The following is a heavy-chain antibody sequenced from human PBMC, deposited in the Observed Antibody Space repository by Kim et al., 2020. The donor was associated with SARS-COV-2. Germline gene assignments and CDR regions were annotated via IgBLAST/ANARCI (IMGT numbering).Heavy chain of an antibody. Sequence: GGSLRLSCAASGFTFSSYAMSWVRQAPGKGLEWVSAISGSGGSTYYADSVKGRFTISRDNSKNTLYLQMNSLRAEDTAVYYCAKDFLGSQWLVRVPWFDPWGQGTLVTVSS. D-gene: IGHD6-19*01. CDR3: AKDFLGSQWLVRVPWFDP. CDR2: ISGSGGST. CDR1: GFTFSSYA. J-gene: IGHJ5*02. V-gene: IGHV3-23*01.